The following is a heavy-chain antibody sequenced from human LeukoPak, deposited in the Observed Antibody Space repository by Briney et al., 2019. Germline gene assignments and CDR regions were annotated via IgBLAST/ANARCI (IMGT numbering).Heavy chain of an antibody. Sequence: GGSLRLSCAASGFTVSSNYMSWVRQAPGKGLEWVSVIYSGGSTYYADSVKGRFTISRDNSKNTLYLQMNSLRAEDTAVYYCARFIAAAGYNWFDPWGQGTLVTVSP. CDR3: ARFIAAAGYNWFDP. J-gene: IGHJ5*02. V-gene: IGHV3-53*01. D-gene: IGHD6-13*01. CDR1: GFTVSSNY. CDR2: IYSGGST.